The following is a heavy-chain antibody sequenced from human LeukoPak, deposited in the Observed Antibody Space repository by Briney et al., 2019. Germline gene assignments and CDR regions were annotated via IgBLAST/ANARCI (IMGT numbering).Heavy chain of an antibody. D-gene: IGHD2-2*01. V-gene: IGHV3-30*04. J-gene: IGHJ3*02. Sequence: GGSLRLSCAASGFTFSSYAMHWVRQAPGKGLEWVAVISYDGSNKYYADSVKGRFTISRDNSKNTLYLQMNSLRAEDTAVYYCARMRLSSDAFDIWGQGTMVTVSS. CDR3: ARMRLSSDAFDI. CDR1: GFTFSSYA. CDR2: ISYDGSNK.